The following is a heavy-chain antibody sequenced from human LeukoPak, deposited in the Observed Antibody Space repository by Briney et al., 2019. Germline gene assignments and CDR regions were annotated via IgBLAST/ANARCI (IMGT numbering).Heavy chain of an antibody. CDR3: ARVGGELRYYYFDY. CDR2: IYSGGST. Sequence: GGSLRLSCAASGFTVSSNYMSWVRQAPGKGLEWVSVIYSGGSTYYADSVKGRFTISRDNSKNTLYLQMNSLRAEDTAVYYCARVGGELRYYYFDYWGQGTLVTVSS. V-gene: IGHV3-53*01. CDR1: GFTVSSNY. J-gene: IGHJ4*02. D-gene: IGHD1-26*01.